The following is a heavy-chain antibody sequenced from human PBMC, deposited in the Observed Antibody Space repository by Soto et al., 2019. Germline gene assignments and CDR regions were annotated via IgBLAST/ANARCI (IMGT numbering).Heavy chain of an antibody. CDR3: ARDYDDSSGYYSNYYYYGMDV. Sequence: EVQLVESGGGLVQPGGSLRLSCAASGFTFSSYSMNWVRQAPGKGLEWVSYISSSSSTIYYADSVKGRFTISRDNAKNSLYLQMNSLRDEDTAVYYCARDYDDSSGYYSNYYYYGMDVWGQGTTVTVSS. V-gene: IGHV3-48*02. D-gene: IGHD3-22*01. J-gene: IGHJ6*02. CDR1: GFTFSSYS. CDR2: ISSSSSTI.